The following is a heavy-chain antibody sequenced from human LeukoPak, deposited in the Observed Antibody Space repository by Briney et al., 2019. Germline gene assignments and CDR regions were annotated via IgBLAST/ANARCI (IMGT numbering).Heavy chain of an antibody. D-gene: IGHD2-2*02. CDR2: INHSGST. Sequence: SETLSLTCAVYGGSFSGYYWSWIRQPPGKGLEWIGEINHSGSTNYNPSLKSRVTISVDTSKSQFSLKLSSVTAADTAVYYCARRCSSTSCYNYWGQGTLVTVSS. CDR3: ARRCSSTSCYNY. CDR1: GGSFSGYY. J-gene: IGHJ4*02. V-gene: IGHV4-34*01.